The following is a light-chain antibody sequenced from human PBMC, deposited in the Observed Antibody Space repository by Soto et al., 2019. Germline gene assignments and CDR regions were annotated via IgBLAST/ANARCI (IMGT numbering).Light chain of an antibody. CDR2: DAS. V-gene: IGKV3-11*01. CDR3: QQRSNWPIT. Sequence: EIVLTQSPATLSLSPGERATLSCRASQSVSSYLAWHQQKPGQTPRLLIYDASNRATGIPARFSGSGSGTDFTLTISSLESEDFAVYYCQQRSNWPITFGQGTRLEIK. J-gene: IGKJ5*01. CDR1: QSVSSY.